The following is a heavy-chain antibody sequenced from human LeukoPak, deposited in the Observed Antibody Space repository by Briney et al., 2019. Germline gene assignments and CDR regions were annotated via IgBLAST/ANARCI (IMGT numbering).Heavy chain of an antibody. Sequence: GGSLRLSCAASGLTFSDYYMTWVRQAPGKGLEWLSYISGNGHTIYYAASVKGRFSISRDNAKKSVYLQMNSLRAEDTAVYYCARDLGYIDYWGRGTLVTVSS. J-gene: IGHJ4*02. CDR1: GLTFSDYY. V-gene: IGHV3-11*01. CDR2: ISGNGHTI. CDR3: ARDLGYIDY.